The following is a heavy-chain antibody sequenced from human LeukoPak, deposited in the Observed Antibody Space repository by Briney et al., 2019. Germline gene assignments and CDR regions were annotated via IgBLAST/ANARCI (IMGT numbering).Heavy chain of an antibody. CDR1: GYSISSGYY. CDR3: ARVVSMTMIVVIPLYFDY. V-gene: IGHV4-38-2*02. D-gene: IGHD3-22*01. Sequence: SETLSLTCTVSGYSISSGYYWGWIRQPPGKGLEWIGNIFHSGSTYYNPSLKSRVTISVDTSKNQFSLKLTSVTAADTAVYYYARVVSMTMIVVIPLYFDYWGQGTLVTVSS. CDR2: IFHSGST. J-gene: IGHJ4*02.